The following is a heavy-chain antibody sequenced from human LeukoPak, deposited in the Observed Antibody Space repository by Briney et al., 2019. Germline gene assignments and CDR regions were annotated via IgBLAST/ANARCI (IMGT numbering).Heavy chain of an antibody. V-gene: IGHV4-59*01. CDR1: GGSISTYY. Sequence: SETLSLTCTVSGGSISTYYWSWIRQPPGKGLEWIGYIYYSGSTNYNPSLKSRVTISVDTSKNQFSLKLGSVTAADTAVYYCAREEALGSGSFDYWGQGTLVTVSS. D-gene: IGHD1-26*01. CDR3: AREEALGSGSFDY. CDR2: IYYSGST. J-gene: IGHJ4*02.